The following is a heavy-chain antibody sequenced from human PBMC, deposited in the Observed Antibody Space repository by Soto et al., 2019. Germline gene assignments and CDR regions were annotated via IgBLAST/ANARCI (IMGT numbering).Heavy chain of an antibody. Sequence: QLQLQESGQGLVKPSETLSLTCTVYGGSISSSSYYWGCICQPPGQGLEWIGSIHYSGRTYYNPSPKSLDTITVDTSKNLSSLKLSSVTAADSDVYYFARIRMQYHGGTDYCGQGTLVTVSS. CDR3: ARIRMQYHGGTDY. V-gene: IGHV4-39*01. CDR1: GGSISSSSYY. D-gene: IGHD2-8*01. J-gene: IGHJ4*02. CDR2: IHYSGRT.